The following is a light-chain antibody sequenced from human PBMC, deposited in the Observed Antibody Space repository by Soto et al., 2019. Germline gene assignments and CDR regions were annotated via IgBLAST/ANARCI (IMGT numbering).Light chain of an antibody. CDR2: DAS. V-gene: IGKV3-15*01. CDR1: QSVSSN. Sequence: EIVMTQSPATPSVSPGERATLSCRASQSVSSNLAWYQQKPGQAPRLLIYDASTRATGIPARFSGSGSGTEFTLTISSLQSEDFAVYYCQHYHGWPITFGQGTRLEIK. CDR3: QHYHGWPIT. J-gene: IGKJ5*01.